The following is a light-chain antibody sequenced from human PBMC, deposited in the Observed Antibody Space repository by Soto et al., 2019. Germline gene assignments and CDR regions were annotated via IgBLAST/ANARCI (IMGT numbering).Light chain of an antibody. CDR1: NPKIGAGYD. V-gene: IGLV1-40*01. J-gene: IGLJ1*01. Sequence: VLTHAPPGFRGPGAKVPFPLHLGNPKIGAGYDVPWYQQLPGTAPKLLIYGNSNRPSGVPDRFSGSKSGTSASLAITGLQAEDEADYYCQSYDSSLSGYVFGTGTKVTVL. CDR3: QSYDSSLSGYV. CDR2: GNS.